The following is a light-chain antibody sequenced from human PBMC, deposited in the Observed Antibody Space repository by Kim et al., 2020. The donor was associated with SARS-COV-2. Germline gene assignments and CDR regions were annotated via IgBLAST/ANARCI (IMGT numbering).Light chain of an antibody. CDR1: QTINNK. CDR2: DAT. Sequence: SPGESATLSCRASQTINNKLVWYQQKPGQAPGLLIYDATTRATGVPARFIGSGSETDFTLTISSLQSEDFAVYYCQQSNDWPPLTFGQGTKVDIK. CDR3: QQSNDWPPLT. J-gene: IGKJ1*01. V-gene: IGKV3-15*01.